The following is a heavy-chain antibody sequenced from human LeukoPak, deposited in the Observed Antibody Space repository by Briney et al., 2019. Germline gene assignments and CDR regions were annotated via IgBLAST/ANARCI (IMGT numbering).Heavy chain of an antibody. D-gene: IGHD3-10*01. CDR2: IYSGGST. V-gene: IGHV3-53*01. CDR3: AREGTGDSFDI. J-gene: IGHJ3*02. CDR1: GFTVSSNY. Sequence: TGGSLRLSCAASGFTVSSNYMSWVRQAPGKGLEWVSVIYSGGSTYYADSVKGRFTISRDNSKNTLYLQMNSLRAEDTAVYYCAREGTGDSFDIWGQGTMVTVSS.